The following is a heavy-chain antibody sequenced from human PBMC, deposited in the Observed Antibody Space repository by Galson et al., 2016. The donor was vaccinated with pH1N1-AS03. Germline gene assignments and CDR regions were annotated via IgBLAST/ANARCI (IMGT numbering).Heavy chain of an antibody. J-gene: IGHJ4*02. Sequence: SVKVSCKASGHTFNTYYIHWVRQAPGQGLEWMGVINPSGDSTTYAQKLQGRVSLTRDTSACTVPMELSSLRSDDTAVFFGVAVTKYDYITGAKYYFDYWGPGTLVTVSS. D-gene: IGHD3-16*01. CDR1: GHTFNTYY. V-gene: IGHV1-46*02. CDR3: VAVTKYDYITGAKYYFDY. CDR2: INPSGDST.